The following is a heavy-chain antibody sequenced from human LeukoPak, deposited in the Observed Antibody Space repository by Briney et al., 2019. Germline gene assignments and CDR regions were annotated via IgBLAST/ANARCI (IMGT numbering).Heavy chain of an antibody. D-gene: IGHD2-2*01. CDR3: AKLSTSHYYFDY. Sequence: GGSLRLSCAASGFTFSSYEMNWVRHAPGKGLEWVSYTRSRGSTRNYTDCVKGRFTISRDNSKNTLYLQMNSLRAEDTAVYYCAKLSTSHYYFDYWGQGTLVTVSS. CDR1: GFTFSSYE. V-gene: IGHV3-48*03. J-gene: IGHJ4*02. CDR2: TRSRGSTR.